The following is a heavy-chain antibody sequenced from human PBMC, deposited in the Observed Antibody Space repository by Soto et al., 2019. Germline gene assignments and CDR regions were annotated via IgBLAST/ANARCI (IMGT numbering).Heavy chain of an antibody. CDR2: IIPIFGTA. CDR3: ARESYDFWSGYYRDGMDV. J-gene: IGHJ6*02. D-gene: IGHD3-3*01. Sequence: QVPLVQSGAEVKKPGSSVKVSCKASGGTFSSYAISWVRQAPGQGLEWMGGIIPIFGTANYAQKFQGRVTITADESTSTAYMELSSLRSEDTAVYYCARESYDFWSGYYRDGMDVWGQGTTVTVSS. CDR1: GGTFSSYA. V-gene: IGHV1-69*01.